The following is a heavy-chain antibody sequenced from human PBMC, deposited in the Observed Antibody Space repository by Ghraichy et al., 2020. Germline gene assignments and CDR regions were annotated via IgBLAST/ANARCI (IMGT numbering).Heavy chain of an antibody. D-gene: IGHD3-10*01. CDR2: IYYSGST. Sequence: SETLSLTCTVSGGSISSYYWSWIRQPPGKGLEWIGYIYYSGSTNYNPSLKSRVTISVDTSKNQFSLKLSSVTAADTAVYYCAREVGLDGSGSYSHWFDPWGQGTLVTVSS. J-gene: IGHJ5*02. CDR3: AREVGLDGSGSYSHWFDP. CDR1: GGSISSYY. V-gene: IGHV4-59*01.